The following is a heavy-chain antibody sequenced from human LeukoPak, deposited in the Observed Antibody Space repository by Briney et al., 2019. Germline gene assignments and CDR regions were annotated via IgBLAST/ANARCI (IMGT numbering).Heavy chain of an antibody. CDR3: ARTPAKDDWFDP. Sequence: ASVTVSFTASGYTFTSHYMHWVRQAPRQGLELMGWISPDSGGTNYAQKFQGRVPMTRDTAASTVYMELSGLRSEDTAVYYCARTPAKDDWFDPWGQGTLVTVSS. V-gene: IGHV1-2*02. CDR1: GYTFTSHY. CDR2: ISPDSGGT. J-gene: IGHJ5*02.